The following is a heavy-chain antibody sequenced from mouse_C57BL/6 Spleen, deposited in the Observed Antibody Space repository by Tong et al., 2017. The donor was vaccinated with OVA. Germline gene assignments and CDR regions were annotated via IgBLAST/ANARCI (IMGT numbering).Heavy chain of an antibody. CDR3: ARGSYSNYGTADV. CDR2: ISDGGSYT. CDR1: GFTFSSYA. V-gene: IGHV5-4*01. Sequence: EVQLQESGGGLVKPGGSLKLSCAASGFTFSSYAMSWVRQTPEKRLEWVATISDGGSYTYYPDNVKGRFTISRDNAKNNLYLQMSHLKSEDTAMYYCARGSYSNYGTADVWGTGTTVTVSS. D-gene: IGHD2-5*01. J-gene: IGHJ1*03.